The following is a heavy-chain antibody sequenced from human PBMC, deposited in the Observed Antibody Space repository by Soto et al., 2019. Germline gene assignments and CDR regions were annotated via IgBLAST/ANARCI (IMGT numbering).Heavy chain of an antibody. D-gene: IGHD3-16*01. CDR1: GFTFSSYS. V-gene: IGHV3-48*02. J-gene: IGHJ6*02. CDR3: ARDFTPRGHYYYYGMDV. Sequence: GGSLRLSCAASGFTFSSYSMNWVRQAPGKGLEWVSYISSSSSTIYYADSVKGRFTISRDNAKNSLYLQMNSLRDEDTAVYYCARDFTPRGHYYYYGMDVWGQGTTVTVSS. CDR2: ISSSSSTI.